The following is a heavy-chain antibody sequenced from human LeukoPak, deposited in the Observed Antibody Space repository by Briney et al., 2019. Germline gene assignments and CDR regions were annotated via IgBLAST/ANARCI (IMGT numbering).Heavy chain of an antibody. CDR1: GFTFSRHW. J-gene: IGHJ4*02. CDR2: SNSDGSST. CDR3: ASDTVDTAVGIDY. V-gene: IGHV3-74*01. D-gene: IGHD5-18*01. Sequence: GGSLRLSCAASGFTFSRHWMHWVRQAAGKGLVWVSRSNSDGSSTNYADSVKGRFTISRDNAKNTLYLQMNSLRAEDTAVYYCASDTVDTAVGIDYWGQGTLVTVSS.